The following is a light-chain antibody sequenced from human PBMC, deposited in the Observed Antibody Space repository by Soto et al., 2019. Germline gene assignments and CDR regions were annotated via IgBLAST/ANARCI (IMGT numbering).Light chain of an antibody. V-gene: IGKV3-20*01. CDR3: QQYGSSIKT. Sequence: EIVLTQFPGTLSLSPGERATLSCRASQSVSSNYVAWYQQRRGQSPNPLVFGASNRAPGIPDRFSGSGSGTDFTLTISRLEPEDFAVYYCQQYGSSIKTFGQGTKVDIK. J-gene: IGKJ1*01. CDR2: GAS. CDR1: QSVSSNY.